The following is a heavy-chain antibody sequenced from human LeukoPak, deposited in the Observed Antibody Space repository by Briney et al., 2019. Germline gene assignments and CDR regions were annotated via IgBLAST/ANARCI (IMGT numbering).Heavy chain of an antibody. Sequence: PSETLSLTCAVYGGSFSGYYWSWIRQPPGKGLEWIGEINHSGSTNYNPSLKSRVTISVDTSKNQFSLRLIPVTAADTAVYYCARDQLYCSSSSCRNLGWFDPWGQGTLVTVSS. V-gene: IGHV4-34*01. D-gene: IGHD2-2*01. CDR1: GGSFSGYY. J-gene: IGHJ5*02. CDR2: INHSGST. CDR3: ARDQLYCSSSSCRNLGWFDP.